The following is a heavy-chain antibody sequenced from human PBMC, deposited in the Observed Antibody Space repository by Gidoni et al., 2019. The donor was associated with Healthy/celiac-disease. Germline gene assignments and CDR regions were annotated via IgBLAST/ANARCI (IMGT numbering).Heavy chain of an antibody. Sequence: HLQLQESGPGLVKPSETLSLTCTVSGGSISSSSYYWGWIRPPQGKGLEWIGRLYYSGRTYYNPSLKSRVTIAVDTSKNQFSLKLSSVTAADTAVYYCARLWIAVAGTEAFDYWGQGTLVTVSS. CDR1: GGSISSSSYY. CDR2: LYYSGRT. J-gene: IGHJ4*02. V-gene: IGHV4-39*01. CDR3: ARLWIAVAGTEAFDY. D-gene: IGHD6-19*01.